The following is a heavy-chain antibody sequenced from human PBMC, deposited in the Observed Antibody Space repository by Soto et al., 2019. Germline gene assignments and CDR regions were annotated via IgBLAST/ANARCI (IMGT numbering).Heavy chain of an antibody. J-gene: IGHJ6*02. D-gene: IGHD3-16*01. CDR2: ISSRSSYI. CDR1: GFTFSIYS. CDR3: ARGDVGDYYGMDV. Sequence: EVQLVESGGGLVKPGGSLRLSCAASGFTFSIYSMNWVRQAPGKGLEWVSSISSRSSYIYYAESVKGRFTISRDNAKNSLYMQINSLRAEDTAVDYCARGDVGDYYGMDVWGQGTTVTVSS. V-gene: IGHV3-21*01.